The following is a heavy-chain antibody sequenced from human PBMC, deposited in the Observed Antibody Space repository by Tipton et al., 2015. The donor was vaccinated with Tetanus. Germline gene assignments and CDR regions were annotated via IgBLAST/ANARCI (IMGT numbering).Heavy chain of an antibody. CDR3: ARDYSIPYYFDN. V-gene: IGHV1-2*02. CDR1: GFSLTGYY. J-gene: IGHJ4*02. D-gene: IGHD4-11*01. CDR2: ITPHTGAT. Sequence: QLVQSGAEVKKPGASLKVSCKASGFSLTGYYIHWVRQAPGQGLEWMGWITPHTGATNYAQKFRGRVTMTTETSTSTAYMELRSLRSDDTAVYFCARDYSIPYYFDNWGQGTRVIVSS.